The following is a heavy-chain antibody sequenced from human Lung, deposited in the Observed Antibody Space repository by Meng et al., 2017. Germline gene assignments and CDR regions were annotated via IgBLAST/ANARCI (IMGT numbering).Heavy chain of an antibody. V-gene: IGHV4-34*01. CDR2: INHSGST. J-gene: IGHJ4*02. CDR3: ARGPTTMAHDFDY. Sequence: QVQLQQWGAGLLQPSETLSLTFVVSGGSFSDYSWSWIRQPPGKGLEWIGEINHSGSTNYNPSLESRATISVDTSQNNLSLKLSAVTAADSAVYYCARGPTTMAHDFDYWGQGTLVTVSS. CDR1: GGSFSDYS. D-gene: IGHD4-11*01.